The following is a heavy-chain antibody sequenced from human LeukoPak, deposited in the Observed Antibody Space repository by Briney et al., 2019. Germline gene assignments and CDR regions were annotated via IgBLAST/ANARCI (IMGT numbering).Heavy chain of an antibody. CDR2: ISSNGGST. CDR1: GFTFSSYA. V-gene: IGHV3-64*01. D-gene: IGHD6-6*01. J-gene: IGHJ4*02. CDR3: ARSLYSSSYTDY. Sequence: PGGSLRLSCAASGFTFSSYAMHWVRQAPGKGREYVSAISSNGGSTYYANSVKGRFTISRDTSKNTLYLQMGSMRAEDMAVYYCARSLYSSSYTDYWGQGTLVTVSS.